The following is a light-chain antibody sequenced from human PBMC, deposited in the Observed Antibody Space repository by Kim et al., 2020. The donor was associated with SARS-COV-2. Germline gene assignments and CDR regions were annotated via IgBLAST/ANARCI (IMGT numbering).Light chain of an antibody. CDR2: GKN. CDR3: NSRDSNDNVV. J-gene: IGLJ2*01. CDR1: SLRSYY. V-gene: IGLV3-19*01. Sequence: SSELTQDPAVSVALGQTVRITCQGDSLRSYYATCYQHKPGQAPILVIYGKNNRPSGIPDRFSGSSSGNTASLTITGTQAGDEADYYCNSRDSNDNVVFGG.